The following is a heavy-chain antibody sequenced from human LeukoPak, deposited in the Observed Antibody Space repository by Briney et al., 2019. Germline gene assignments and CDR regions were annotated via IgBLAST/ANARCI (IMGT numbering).Heavy chain of an antibody. Sequence: SETLSLTCSVSGGSISSYYWSWIRQPAGKGLEWIGRIYPSRSTNYNPSLKSRVAMSVDTSENQFSLKLSSVTAADTAVYYCATNGPAYSYGPWDDAFDIWGQGTMVAVSS. J-gene: IGHJ3*02. CDR1: GGSISSYY. CDR3: ATNGPAYSYGPWDDAFDI. CDR2: IYPSRST. V-gene: IGHV4-4*07. D-gene: IGHD5-18*01.